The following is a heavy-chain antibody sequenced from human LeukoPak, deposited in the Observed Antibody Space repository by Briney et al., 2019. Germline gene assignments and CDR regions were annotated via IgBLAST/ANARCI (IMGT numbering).Heavy chain of an antibody. D-gene: IGHD6-13*01. Sequence: ASVKVSYKAAGYNFDKFGIAWVRQAPGQGLEWMGWINTYNGNTKFAQQIQGRVTMTTDTSTSTVYMELRSLRSDDTAVYFCARDTPQHLKRYDFWGQGTQVTVSS. J-gene: IGHJ4*02. CDR2: INTYNGNT. V-gene: IGHV1-18*01. CDR3: ARDTPQHLKRYDF. CDR1: GYNFDKFG.